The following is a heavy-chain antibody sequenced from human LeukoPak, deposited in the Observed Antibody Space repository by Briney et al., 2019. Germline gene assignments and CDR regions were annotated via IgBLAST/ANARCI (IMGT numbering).Heavy chain of an antibody. Sequence: GGSLRLSCVASGFSFNTYWMSWVRQAPGKGLEWVSVIYSGGTTNYADSVKGRFTISRDTSKNTLYLQMNSLRAEDTAVYYCARSTRSSALRTWGQGTLVTVSS. CDR3: ARSTRSSALRT. CDR1: GFSFNTYW. D-gene: IGHD3-10*01. CDR2: IYSGGTT. V-gene: IGHV3-53*01. J-gene: IGHJ4*02.